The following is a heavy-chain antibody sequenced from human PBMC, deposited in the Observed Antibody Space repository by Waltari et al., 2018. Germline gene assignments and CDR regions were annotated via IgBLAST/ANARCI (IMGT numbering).Heavy chain of an antibody. CDR3: AWREDYYDSGAFLAL. J-gene: IGHJ4*02. Sequence: QVQLQQWGAGLLKPSETLSLTCAVYGGSFSGYFWSWIRQPPGKGLELIGEINHSGSTNYNPSLKSLVTISVDTSKNHFSLKLTSVTAADTAVYYCAWREDYYDSGAFLALWGQGTLVTVSS. CDR2: INHSGST. V-gene: IGHV4-34*01. D-gene: IGHD3-22*01. CDR1: GGSFSGYF.